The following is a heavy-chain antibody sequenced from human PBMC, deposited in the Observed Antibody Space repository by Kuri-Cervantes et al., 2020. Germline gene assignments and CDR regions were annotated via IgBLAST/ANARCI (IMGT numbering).Heavy chain of an antibody. D-gene: IGHD3-9*01. CDR1: GYTFTGYY. CDR3: ARDPPLSSDVLTGYLD. V-gene: IGHV1-2*02. CDR2: INPNSGGT. Sequence: ASVKVSCKASGYTFTGYYMHWARQAPGQGLEWMGWINPNSGGTNYAQKFQGRVTMTRDTSISTAYMELSRLTSDDTAMYYCARDPPLSSDVLTGYLDWGQGTLVTVSS. J-gene: IGHJ4*02.